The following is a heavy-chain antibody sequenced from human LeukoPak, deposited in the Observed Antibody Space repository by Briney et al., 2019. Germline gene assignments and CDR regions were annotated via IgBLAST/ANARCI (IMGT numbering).Heavy chain of an antibody. V-gene: IGHV4-34*01. D-gene: IGHD3-3*01. CDR3: ARGRALRFLEWLLGFDY. CDR1: GGSFSGYY. CDR2: INHSGST. J-gene: IGHJ4*02. Sequence: PSETLSLTCAVYGGSFSGYYWSWIRQPPGKGLEWIGEINHSGSTNYNPSLKSRVTISVDTSKNQFSLKLSSVTAADTAVYYCARGRALRFLEWLLGFDYWGQGILVTVSS.